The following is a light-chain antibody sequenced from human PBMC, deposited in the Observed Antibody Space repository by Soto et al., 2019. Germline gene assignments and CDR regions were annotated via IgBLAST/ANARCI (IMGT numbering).Light chain of an antibody. V-gene: IGLV2-14*02. CDR1: SSDVGSYNL. J-gene: IGLJ1*01. Sequence: HSALTQPASLSGSPGQSITISCTGSSSDVGSYNLVSWYQHHPCKVPKLMIYEGTKRPSGVPDRFSGSKSGNTASLTVSGLQAEDEADYYCSSYAGSSNVFGTGTKVTVL. CDR2: EGT. CDR3: SSYAGSSNV.